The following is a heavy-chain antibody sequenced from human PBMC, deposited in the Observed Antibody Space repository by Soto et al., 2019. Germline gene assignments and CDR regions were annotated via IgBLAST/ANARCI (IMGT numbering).Heavy chain of an antibody. D-gene: IGHD4-17*01. J-gene: IGHJ5*02. V-gene: IGHV3-9*01. CDR2: ISWNSGSI. Sequence: EVQLVESGGGLVQPGRSLRLSCAASGFTFDDYAMHWVRQAPGKGLEWVSGISWNSGSIGYADSVKGRFTISRDNAKNSLYLQMNSLRAEDTAVYYCARVRPRWTVTKGSYNWFDPWGQGTLVTVSS. CDR3: ARVRPRWTVTKGSYNWFDP. CDR1: GFTFDDYA.